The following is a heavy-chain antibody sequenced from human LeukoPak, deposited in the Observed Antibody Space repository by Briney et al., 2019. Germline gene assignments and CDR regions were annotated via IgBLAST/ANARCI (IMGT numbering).Heavy chain of an antibody. V-gene: IGHV4-34*01. Sequence: SETLSLTCAVYGGSFSGYYWNWIRQPPGKGLEWIGEINHSGSTNYNPSLKSRVTITIDTSKNQFSLKLNSVTAADTAVYYCAGGIQITTNWGQGTLVTVSS. CDR3: AGGIQITTN. CDR2: INHSGST. D-gene: IGHD4-11*01. J-gene: IGHJ4*02. CDR1: GGSFSGYY.